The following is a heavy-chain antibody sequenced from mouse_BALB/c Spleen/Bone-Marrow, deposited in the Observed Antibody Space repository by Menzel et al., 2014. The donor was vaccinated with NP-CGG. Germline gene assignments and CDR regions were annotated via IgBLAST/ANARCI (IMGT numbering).Heavy chain of an antibody. CDR3: ARQLGLRVDY. J-gene: IGHJ4*01. Sequence: VQLKESGGGLVQPGGSLKISRAASGFTFSSYFKSWGRQTPEKRVGWVAYISNGGGSTYYPDTVKGRFTISRDNAKNTLYLQMSSLKSEDTAMYYCARQLGLRVDYWGQGSSVTVSS. D-gene: IGHD3-1*01. V-gene: IGHV5-12-2*01. CDR1: GFTFSSYF. CDR2: ISNGGGST.